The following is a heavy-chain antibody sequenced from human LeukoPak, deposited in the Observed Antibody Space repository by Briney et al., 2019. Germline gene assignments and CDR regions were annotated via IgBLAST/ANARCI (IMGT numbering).Heavy chain of an antibody. CDR2: IYPGDSDT. CDR1: GYSFTSYW. Sequence: GESLKISCKGSGYSFTSYWIGWVRQMPGKGLEWMGIIYPGDSDTRYSPSFQGQVTTSADKSISTAYLQWSSLKASDTTMYYCARHGGVDTAMPKVWGQGTLVTVSS. J-gene: IGHJ4*02. V-gene: IGHV5-51*01. CDR3: ARHGGVDTAMPKV. D-gene: IGHD5-18*01.